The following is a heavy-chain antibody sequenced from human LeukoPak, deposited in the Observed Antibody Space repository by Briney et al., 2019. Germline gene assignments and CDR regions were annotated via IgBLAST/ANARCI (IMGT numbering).Heavy chain of an antibody. Sequence: PSETLSLTCTVSGGSINNYYWSWIRQPPGKGLEWIRYSFYSGSTDYNPSLNSRVTISVDTSKNQFSLNLSSVTAADTAVYYCARGQRGFPYWGQGTVVTVSS. CDR2: SFYSGST. CDR3: ARGQRGFPY. CDR1: GGSINNYY. V-gene: IGHV4-59*01. D-gene: IGHD6-25*01. J-gene: IGHJ4*02.